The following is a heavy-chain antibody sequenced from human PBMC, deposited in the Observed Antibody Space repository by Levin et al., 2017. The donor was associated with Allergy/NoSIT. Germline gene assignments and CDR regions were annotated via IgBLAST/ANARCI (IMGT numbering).Heavy chain of an antibody. J-gene: IGHJ4*02. CDR2: INPSNGGT. Sequence: VASVKVSCKTSGYIFTSYYVHWVRQAPGQGLEWMGIINPSNGGTNYAQRFQGRVTMTRDTSTSTVYMDLYSLRSEDTALYYCARGLSWSDYWGQGTLITVSS. CDR1: GYIFTSYY. CDR3: ARGLSWSDY. D-gene: IGHD2-8*01. V-gene: IGHV1-46*01.